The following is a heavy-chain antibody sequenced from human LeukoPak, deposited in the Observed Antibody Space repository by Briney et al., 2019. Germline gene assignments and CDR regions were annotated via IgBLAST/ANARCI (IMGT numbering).Heavy chain of an antibody. D-gene: IGHD3-9*01. J-gene: IGHJ4*02. CDR1: GGTFSSYA. V-gene: IGHV1-69*05. CDR3: ARVDDILTVYFLGY. Sequence: ASVKVACKASGGTFSSYAISWVRQAPGQGLEWMGGIIPIFGTANYAQKFQGRVTITTDGSTSTAYMELRSLRSEDTAVYYCARVDDILTVYFLGYWGQGTLVTVSS. CDR2: IIPIFGTA.